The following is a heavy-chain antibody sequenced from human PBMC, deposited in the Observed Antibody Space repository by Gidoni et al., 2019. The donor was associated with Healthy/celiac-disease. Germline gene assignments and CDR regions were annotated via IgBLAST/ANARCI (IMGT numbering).Heavy chain of an antibody. V-gene: IGHV3-21*01. CDR3: ASHYYDSSGYSLDAFDI. D-gene: IGHD3-22*01. CDR2: IDSSSSYI. Sequence: EVQLVESGGGLVKPGGSLRLSCSASGFSVRSYSMSWFRQAPGKGLEWVSSIDSSSSYIYYADSVKGRLTIARDKAKNSLYLKMNSLRAEDTAVYYCASHYYDSSGYSLDAFDIWGQGTMVTVSS. CDR1: GFSVRSYS. J-gene: IGHJ3*02.